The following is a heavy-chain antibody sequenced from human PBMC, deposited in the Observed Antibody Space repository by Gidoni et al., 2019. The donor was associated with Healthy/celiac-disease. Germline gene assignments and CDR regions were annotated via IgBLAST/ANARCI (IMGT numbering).Heavy chain of an antibody. CDR2: IIPIFGTA. D-gene: IGHD2-15*01. CDR3: AREGYCSGGSCYSGSYFDY. Sequence: QVQLVQSGAEVKKPGSSVKVSCKASGGTFRSYAISWVRQAPGQGLEWMGGIIPIFGTANYAQKFQGRVTITADESTSTAYMELSSLRSEDTAVYYCAREGYCSGGSCYSGSYFDYWGQGTLVTVSS. V-gene: IGHV1-69*01. CDR1: GGTFRSYA. J-gene: IGHJ4*02.